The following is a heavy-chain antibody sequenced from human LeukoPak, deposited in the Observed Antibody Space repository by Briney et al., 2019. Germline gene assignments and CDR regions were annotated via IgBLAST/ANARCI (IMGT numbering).Heavy chain of an antibody. CDR2: ISSSSSYI. Sequence: KPGGSLRLSYAASGFTFSSYSMNWVRQAPGKGLEWVSSISSSSSYIYYADSVKGRFTISRDNAKNSLYLQMNSLRAEDTAVYYCARDPGIAAAGELDYWGQGTLVTVSS. D-gene: IGHD6-13*01. V-gene: IGHV3-21*01. CDR1: GFTFSSYS. CDR3: ARDPGIAAAGELDY. J-gene: IGHJ4*02.